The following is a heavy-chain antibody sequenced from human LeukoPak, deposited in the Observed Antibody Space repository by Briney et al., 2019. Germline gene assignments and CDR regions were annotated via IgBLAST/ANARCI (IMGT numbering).Heavy chain of an antibody. J-gene: IGHJ4*02. CDR2: IYYSGST. CDR1: GGSISSGDYY. Sequence: PSQTLSLTCTVSGGSISSGDYYWSWIRQPPGKGLEWIGYIYYSGSTYYNPSLKSRVTISVDTSKNQFSLKLSSVTAADTAVYYCTRGLRVDTAMVPYYFDYWGQGTLVTVSS. D-gene: IGHD5-18*01. V-gene: IGHV4-30-4*01. CDR3: TRGLRVDTAMVPYYFDY.